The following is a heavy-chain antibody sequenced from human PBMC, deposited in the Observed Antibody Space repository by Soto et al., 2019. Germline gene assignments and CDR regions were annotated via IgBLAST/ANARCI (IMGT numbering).Heavy chain of an antibody. J-gene: IGHJ6*02. Sequence: QVQLVQSGAEVKKPGSSVKVSCKASGGTFSSYTISWVRQAPGQGLEWMGRIIPILGIANYAQKFQGRVTITADKSTSTAYMELSSLRSEDTAVYYCARDRLSSGNDYYYGMDVWGQGTTVTVSS. CDR1: GGTFSSYT. CDR2: IIPILGIA. D-gene: IGHD3-10*01. V-gene: IGHV1-69*08. CDR3: ARDRLSSGNDYYYGMDV.